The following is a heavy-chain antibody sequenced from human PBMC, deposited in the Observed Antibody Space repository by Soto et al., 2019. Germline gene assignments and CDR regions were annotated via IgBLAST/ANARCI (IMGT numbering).Heavy chain of an antibody. D-gene: IGHD4-17*01. V-gene: IGHV3-23*01. CDR2: ISGSGGST. CDR3: AKVCLTTVPNLGWFDP. CDR1: GFTFSSYA. J-gene: IGHJ5*02. Sequence: EVQLLESGGGLVQPGGSLRLSCAASGFTFSSYAMSWVRQAPGKGLEWVSAISGSGGSTYYADSVKGRFTISRDNSKNTLYLQMNSLRAEDTAVYYCAKVCLTTVPNLGWFDPWGQGTLVTVSS.